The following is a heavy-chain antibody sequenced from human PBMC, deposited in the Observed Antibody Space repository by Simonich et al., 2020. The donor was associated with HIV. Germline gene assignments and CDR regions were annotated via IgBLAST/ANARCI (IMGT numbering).Heavy chain of an antibody. Sequence: QVQLQQWGAGRLKPSETLSLTCAVYGWYFVVYYWNWIRQPPGKGLEGLGEINHRGTTNYNPYLKSRVTISVDTSKNQFSLKRSSVTAADTAVYYCARRHPTTVTTPYFDYWGQGTLVTVSS. D-gene: IGHD4-17*01. V-gene: IGHV4-34*01. CDR3: ARRHPTTVTTPYFDY. J-gene: IGHJ4*02. CDR2: INHRGTT. CDR1: GWYFVVYY.